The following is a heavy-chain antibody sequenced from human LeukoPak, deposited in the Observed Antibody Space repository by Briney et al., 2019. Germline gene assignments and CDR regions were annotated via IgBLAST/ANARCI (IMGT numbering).Heavy chain of an antibody. J-gene: IGHJ6*03. CDR1: GGSFSSYY. CDR3: ARHVKDYYDSSGYYWIRYYYYMDV. V-gene: IGHV4-39*01. Sequence: SETLSLTCAVYGGSFSSYYWGWIRQPPGKGLEWIGSIYYSGSTYYNPSLKSRVTISVDTSKNQFSLKLSSVTAADTAVYYCARHVKDYYDSSGYYWIRYYYYMDVWGKGTTVTISS. D-gene: IGHD3-22*01. CDR2: IYYSGST.